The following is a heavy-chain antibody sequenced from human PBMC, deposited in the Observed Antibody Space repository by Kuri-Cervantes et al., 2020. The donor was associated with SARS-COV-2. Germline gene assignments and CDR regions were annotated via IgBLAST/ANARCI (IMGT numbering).Heavy chain of an antibody. V-gene: IGHV3-21*04. CDR3: AKDQGSDYGDQLDF. CDR2: ISSSSSYI. J-gene: IGHJ4*02. D-gene: IGHD4-17*01. CDR1: GFTFSSYA. Sequence: GGSLRLSCAASGFTFSSYAMSWVRQAPGKGLEWVSSISSSSSYIYYADSVKGRFTISRDNAKNSLYLQMNSLRAEDTAIYYCAKDQGSDYGDQLDFWGQGTLVTVSS.